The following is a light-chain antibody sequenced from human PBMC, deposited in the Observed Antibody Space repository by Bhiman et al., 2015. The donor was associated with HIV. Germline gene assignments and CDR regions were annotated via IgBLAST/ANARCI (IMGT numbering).Light chain of an antibody. V-gene: IGLV2-14*01. Sequence: QSALTQPASVSGSPGQSITISCTGTSSDVGGYNHVSWYQQHPGTAPKLMIYDVSNRPSGVSNRFSGSKSGNTASLTISGLQAEDEADYYCSSLTSSLTYVFGTGTNVTVL. CDR2: DVS. CDR3: SSLTSSLTYV. J-gene: IGLJ1*01. CDR1: SSDVGGYNH.